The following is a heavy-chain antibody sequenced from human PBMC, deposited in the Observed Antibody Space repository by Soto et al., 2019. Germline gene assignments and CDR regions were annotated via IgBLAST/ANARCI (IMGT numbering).Heavy chain of an antibody. CDR2: ISSSSSTI. V-gene: IGHV3-48*01. J-gene: IGHJ6*03. Sequence: EVQLVESGGGLVQPGGSLRLSCAASGFTFSSYSMNWVRQAPGKGLEWVSYISSSSSTIYYADSVKGRFTISRDNAKNSLYLQMNSLRAEDTAVYYCARDPYYYYTDVWGKGTTVTVSS. CDR1: GFTFSSYS. CDR3: ARDPYYYYTDV.